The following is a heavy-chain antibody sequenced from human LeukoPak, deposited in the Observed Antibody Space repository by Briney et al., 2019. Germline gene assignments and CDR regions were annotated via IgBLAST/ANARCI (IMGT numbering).Heavy chain of an antibody. V-gene: IGHV4-39*01. CDR2: IYYSGST. CDR1: GGSISSSSYY. Sequence: SETLSLTCTVSGGSISSSSYYWGWIPQPPGKGLEWIGSIYYSGSTYYNPSLKSRVTLSVDTSKNQFSLKLSSMPASDTALDYWARLCVTTRHIEKIGPWGEGTLGTVSS. CDR3: ARLCVTTRHIEKIGP. D-gene: IGHD1-14*01. J-gene: IGHJ5*02.